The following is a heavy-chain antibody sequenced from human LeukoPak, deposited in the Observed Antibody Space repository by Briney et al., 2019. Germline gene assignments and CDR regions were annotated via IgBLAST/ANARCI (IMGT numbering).Heavy chain of an antibody. V-gene: IGHV3-30*18. CDR2: ISYDGSNK. D-gene: IGHD1-1*01. Sequence: GRSLRLSCAASGFTFSSYGMHWVRQAPGKGLEWVAVISYDGSNKYYADSVKGRFTISRDNSKNTLYPQMNSLRAEDTAVYYCAKEDVPRNWNDLSAFDYWGQGTLVTVSS. CDR3: AKEDVPRNWNDLSAFDY. J-gene: IGHJ4*02. CDR1: GFTFSSYG.